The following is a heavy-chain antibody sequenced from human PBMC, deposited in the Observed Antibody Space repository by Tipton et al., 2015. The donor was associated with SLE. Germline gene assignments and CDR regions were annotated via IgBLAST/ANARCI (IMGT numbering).Heavy chain of an antibody. CDR1: GGSISSYY. Sequence: LRLSCTVSGGSISSYYWSWIRQPPGKGLEWIGYIYYSGSTNYNPSLKSRVTISLDTSKNQFSLKLSSVTAADTAVYYCARAGGIAARSYYYYYYYMDVWGKGTTVTVSS. CDR3: ARAGGIAARSYYYYYYYMDV. V-gene: IGHV4-59*01. CDR2: IYYSGST. D-gene: IGHD6-6*01. J-gene: IGHJ6*03.